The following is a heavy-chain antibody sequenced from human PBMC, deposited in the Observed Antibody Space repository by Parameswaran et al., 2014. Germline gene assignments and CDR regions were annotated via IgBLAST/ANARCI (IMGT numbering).Heavy chain of an antibody. CDR3: ALRDGYNSY. J-gene: IGHJ4*02. CDR2: INAYNGNT. D-gene: IGHD5-24*01. Sequence: WVRQAPGQGLEWMGWINAYNGNTNYAQKLQGRVTMTTDTSTSTAYMELRSLRSDDTAVYYCALRDGYNSYWGQGTLVTVSS. V-gene: IGHV1-18*01.